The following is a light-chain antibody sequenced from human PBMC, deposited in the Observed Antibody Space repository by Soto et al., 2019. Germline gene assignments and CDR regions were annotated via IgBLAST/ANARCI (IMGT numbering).Light chain of an antibody. CDR1: QRVSSY. CDR2: DPS. V-gene: IGKV3-11*01. Sequence: IALTHSPSTLYFAPGESAIICFRARQRVSSYLAWYQQKPGQAPRLLIHDPSNRATGIPARFSGSGSGTDYTLTIYSLEPEDFAVDYCQQRSKWPTFGQGPRLEI. CDR3: QQRSKWPT. J-gene: IGKJ5*01.